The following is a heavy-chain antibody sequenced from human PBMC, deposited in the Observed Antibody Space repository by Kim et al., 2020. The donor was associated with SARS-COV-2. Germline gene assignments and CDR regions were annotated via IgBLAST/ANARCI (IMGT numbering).Heavy chain of an antibody. CDR2: MHPHSGDT. CDR1: GYTFNDYY. V-gene: IGHV1-2*06. J-gene: IGHJ4*01. D-gene: IGHD2-2*01. CDR3: ARMFRRGGSLIPAANYYFD. Sequence: ASVKVSCKASGYTFNDYYIHWVRQAPGQGLEWLGRMHPHSGDTNYAQNFQGRVTMTRDTSVSTAYMDLSRLRSDDTAVYFCARMFRRGGSLIPAANYYFD.